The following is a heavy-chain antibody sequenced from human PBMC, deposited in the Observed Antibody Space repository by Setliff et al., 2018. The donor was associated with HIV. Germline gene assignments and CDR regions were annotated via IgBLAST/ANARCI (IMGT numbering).Heavy chain of an antibody. J-gene: IGHJ4*02. CDR2: INYSGGT. CDR3: AQLGMVDDFDY. CDR1: GGSFSAYY. V-gene: IGHV4-34*01. Sequence: PSETLSLTCAVYGGSFSAYYWSWIRQPPGKGLEWIGEINYSGGTNYIPSLKSRVTISVDTSKNHFSLKLRSVTAADTAVYYCAQLGMVDDFDYWGQGTLVTVSS. D-gene: IGHD1-1*01.